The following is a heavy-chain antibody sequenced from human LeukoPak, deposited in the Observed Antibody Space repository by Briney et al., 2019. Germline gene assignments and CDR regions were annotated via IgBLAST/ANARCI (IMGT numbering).Heavy chain of an antibody. V-gene: IGHV3-15*01. CDR2: IRSKTDGGTT. J-gene: IGHJ6*02. Sequence: GGSLRLSCAASGFTFSSYDMHWVRQAPGKGLEWVGRIRSKTDGGTTDYAAPVKGRFTISRDDSKNTLYLQVNSLKTEDTAVYYCTTDPWPYIYYYYGMDVWGQGTTVTVSS. CDR1: GFTFSSYD. D-gene: IGHD4-11*01. CDR3: TTDPWPYIYYYYGMDV.